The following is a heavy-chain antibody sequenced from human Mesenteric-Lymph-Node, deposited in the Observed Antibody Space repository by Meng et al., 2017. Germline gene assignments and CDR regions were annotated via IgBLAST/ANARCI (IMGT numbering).Heavy chain of an antibody. V-gene: IGHV4-31*03. J-gene: IGHJ5*02. CDR2: NYYSGGL. Sequence: LQQSGAVRLKPSRTLDLTCKVPGGSTSSGGFYCSLIRQHPEKSLEWSGYNYYSGGLYYHPSLRSRVAISREASKNHFSLKLTSVTAADTAVYFCARTNYGDYNWFDPWGQGTLVTVSS. D-gene: IGHD4-17*01. CDR1: GGSTSSGGFY. CDR3: ARTNYGDYNWFDP.